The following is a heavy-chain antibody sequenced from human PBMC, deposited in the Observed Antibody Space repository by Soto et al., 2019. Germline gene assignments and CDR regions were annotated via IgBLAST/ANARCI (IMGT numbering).Heavy chain of an antibody. Sequence: QVQLVQSGAEVAKPGASVKVSCKSSGYTFSDYVISWVRQAPGQGLEWMGWISAYNGDTNYAHKFQGRVTMTTDTSTSTAYLELRSLRSDDTAVYYCARTGRFLEWLSTFDYWGQGNLVTVSS. CDR2: ISAYNGDT. CDR1: GYTFSDYV. D-gene: IGHD3-3*01. J-gene: IGHJ4*02. V-gene: IGHV1-18*01. CDR3: ARTGRFLEWLSTFDY.